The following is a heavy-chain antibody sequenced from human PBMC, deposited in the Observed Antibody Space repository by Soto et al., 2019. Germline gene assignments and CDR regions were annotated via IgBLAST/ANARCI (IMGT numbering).Heavy chain of an antibody. CDR2: ISDYNGNT. D-gene: IGHD6-13*01. J-gene: IGHJ4*02. CDR3: ARDCAAAGPVDY. Sequence: QVQLVQSGAEVKKPGASVKVSCKASGYTFTSYGISWVRQAPGQGREWMGWISDYNGNTNYAQKLQGRVTMTTDTSTSAACMGLRTLRSDDTAVYYCARDCAAAGPVDYGGQGTLVTVSS. CDR1: GYTFTSYG. V-gene: IGHV1-18*01.